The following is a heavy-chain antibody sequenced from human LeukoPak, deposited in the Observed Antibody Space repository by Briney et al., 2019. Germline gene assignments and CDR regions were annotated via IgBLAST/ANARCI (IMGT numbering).Heavy chain of an antibody. J-gene: IGHJ3*02. CDR3: ARDNYSRAFDI. V-gene: IGHV4-59*02. D-gene: IGHD1-7*01. CDR1: GGSVSDYY. Sequence: SETLSLTCTVSGGSVSDYYWSWIRQSPGKGLEWIGYIYYTETSYNPSLKSRVTISVDTSKNQFSLKLSSVTAADTAVYYCARDNYSRAFDIWGQGTMVTVSS. CDR2: IYYTET.